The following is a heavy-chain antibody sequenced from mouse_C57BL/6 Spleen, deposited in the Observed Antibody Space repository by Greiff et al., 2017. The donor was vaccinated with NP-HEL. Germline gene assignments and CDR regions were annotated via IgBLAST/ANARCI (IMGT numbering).Heavy chain of an antibody. D-gene: IGHD2-4*01. CDR1: GYSFTGYF. CDR2: INPYNGDT. J-gene: IGHJ2*01. CDR3: ARSYDYDDGLDY. V-gene: IGHV1-20*01. Sequence: EVQLKESGPELVKPGDSVKISCKASGYSFTGYFMNWVMQSHGKSLEWIGRINPYNGDTFYNQKFKGKATLTVDKSSSTAHMELRSLTSEDSAVYYCARSYDYDDGLDYWGQGTTLTVSS.